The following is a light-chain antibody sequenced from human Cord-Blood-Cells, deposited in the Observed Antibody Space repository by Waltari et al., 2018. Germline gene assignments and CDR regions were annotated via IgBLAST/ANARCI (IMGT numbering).Light chain of an antibody. CDR2: DVS. V-gene: IGLV2-14*01. CDR1: SSDVGGYNH. CDR3: SSYTSSSTWV. Sequence: QSALTQPASVSGSPGQSITISCTGTSSDVGGYNHVSWYQQHQGKAPKLMIYDVSNRPSEVSNRFSGSKSGNTASLTISGLQAEDEADYYCSSYTSSSTWVFGGGTKLTVL. J-gene: IGLJ3*02.